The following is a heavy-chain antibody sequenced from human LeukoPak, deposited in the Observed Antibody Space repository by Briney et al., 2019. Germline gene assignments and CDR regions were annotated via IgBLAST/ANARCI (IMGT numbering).Heavy chain of an antibody. CDR1: GYTFTSYG. CDR3: AKDDRVGASRWYYYYYMDV. Sequence: GASVKVSCKASGYTFTSYGISWVRQAPGQGLEWMGWISAYNGNTNYAQKLQGRVTMTTDTSTSTAYMELRSLRSDDTAVYYCAKDDRVGASRWYYYYYMDVWGKGTTVTVSS. J-gene: IGHJ6*03. D-gene: IGHD1-26*01. CDR2: ISAYNGNT. V-gene: IGHV1-18*01.